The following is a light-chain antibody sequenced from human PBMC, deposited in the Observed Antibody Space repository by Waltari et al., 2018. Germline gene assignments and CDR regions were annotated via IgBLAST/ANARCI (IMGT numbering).Light chain of an antibody. V-gene: IGLV4-69*01. J-gene: IGLJ2*01. Sequence: LVLTQPPPASASLRPSLKPTCSLRSGYSCNVIAWLQQQPGKYLRYLMKVNSDGSHRKGDDRSDRFSASNAETEYYLTISSLQDDDDADYCCQTGGYGTVVFGGGTKLTVL. CDR2: VNSDGSH. CDR3: QTGGYGTVV. CDR1: SGYSCNV.